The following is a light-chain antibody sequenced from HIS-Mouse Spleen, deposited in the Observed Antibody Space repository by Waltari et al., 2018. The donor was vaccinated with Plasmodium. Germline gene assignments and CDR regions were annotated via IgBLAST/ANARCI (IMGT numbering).Light chain of an antibody. CDR1: PLPKKY. CDR2: EDS. CDR3: YSTDSSGNHRV. Sequence: SYDLTQPPSVSVSPGQTARITCSGVPLPKKYPYWYQQKPGKAPVLFIYEDSKRPSGTPERFSGSSSGTMATLTISGAQVEDEADYYCYSTDSSGNHRVFGGGTKLTVL. V-gene: IGLV3-10*01. J-gene: IGLJ3*02.